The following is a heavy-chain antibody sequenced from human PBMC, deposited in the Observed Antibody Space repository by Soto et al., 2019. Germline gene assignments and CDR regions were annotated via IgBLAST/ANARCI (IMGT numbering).Heavy chain of an antibody. CDR3: ARDSGYSGYVGYGMDV. D-gene: IGHD5-12*01. CDR1: GYTFTGYY. J-gene: IGHJ6*02. V-gene: IGHV1-2*02. CDR2: INPNSGGT. Sequence: ASVKVSCKASGYTFTGYYMHWVRQAPEQGLEWMVWINPNSGGTNYAQKFQGRVTMTRDSSISTAYMELSWLRSDETAVYYCARDSGYSGYVGYGMDVWGQGTTVTVSS.